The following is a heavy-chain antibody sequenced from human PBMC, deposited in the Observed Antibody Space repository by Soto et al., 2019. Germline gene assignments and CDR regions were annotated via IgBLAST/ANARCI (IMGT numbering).Heavy chain of an antibody. CDR2: ISACNGNT. D-gene: IGHD2-21*02. CDR3: ARWGGILLFDYYYYMDV. Sequence: QVQLVQSGAEVKKPGASVKVSCKASGYTFTSYGISWVRQAPGQGLEWMGWISACNGNTNYAQKRQGRVTMTTDTSTSTAYMELRSLRSDDTAVYYCARWGGILLFDYYYYMDVWGKGTTVTVSS. V-gene: IGHV1-18*01. CDR1: GYTFTSYG. J-gene: IGHJ6*03.